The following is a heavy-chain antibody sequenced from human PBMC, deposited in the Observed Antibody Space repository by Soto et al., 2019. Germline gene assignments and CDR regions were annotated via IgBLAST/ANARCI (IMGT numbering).Heavy chain of an antibody. J-gene: IGHJ6*02. CDR2: IWYDGSNK. Sequence: PGGSLRLSCAASGFTFSSYGMHWVRQAPGKGLEWVAVIWYDGSNKYYADSEKGRFTISRDNSKNTLYLQMNSLRAEDTAVYYCARVNGGNVMDYYYYGMDVWGQGTTVTVSS. V-gene: IGHV3-33*01. CDR3: ARVNGGNVMDYYYYGMDV. D-gene: IGHD2-15*01. CDR1: GFTFSSYG.